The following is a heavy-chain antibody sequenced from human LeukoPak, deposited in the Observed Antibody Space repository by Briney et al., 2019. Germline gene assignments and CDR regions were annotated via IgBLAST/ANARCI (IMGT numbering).Heavy chain of an antibody. Sequence: ASVKVSCKASGYTLTSFSISWVRQAPGHGLEWMGWISAYNGYKDYAQNLQGRVTMTTETSTNTAYMELRSLRSDDTAVYYCVRGDCSGVSCYLPEYFRHWGQGTLVTVSS. V-gene: IGHV1-18*01. CDR2: ISAYNGYK. CDR3: VRGDCSGVSCYLPEYFRH. D-gene: IGHD2-15*01. J-gene: IGHJ1*01. CDR1: GYTLTSFS.